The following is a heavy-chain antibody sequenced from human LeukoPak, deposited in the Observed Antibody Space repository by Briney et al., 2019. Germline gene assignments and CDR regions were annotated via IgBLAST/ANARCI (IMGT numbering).Heavy chain of an antibody. CDR1: GFTFSSYW. J-gene: IGHJ4*02. Sequence: GGSLRLSCAASGFTFSSYWMSWVRQAPGKGLEWVANIKRDGSEKYYVDSVKGRFTISRDNSKNTLYLQMNSLRAEDTAVYYCEAVSELFDYWGQGTLVTVSS. V-gene: IGHV3-7*03. D-gene: IGHD6-19*01. CDR3: EAVSELFDY. CDR2: IKRDGSEK.